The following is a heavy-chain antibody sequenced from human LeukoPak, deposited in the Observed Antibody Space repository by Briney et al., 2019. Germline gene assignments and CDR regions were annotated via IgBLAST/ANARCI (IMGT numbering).Heavy chain of an antibody. CDR3: ARASVARYCSGGSCYSVYYYYYYMDV. V-gene: IGHV1-18*01. Sequence: ASVKLSCKASGYTFTSYGISWVRQAPGQGLEWMGWISAYNGNTNYAQKLQGRVTMTTDTSTSTAYMELRSLRSDDTAVYSCARASVARYCSGGSCYSVYYYYYYMDVWGKGTTVTVSS. J-gene: IGHJ6*03. CDR1: GYTFTSYG. D-gene: IGHD2-15*01. CDR2: ISAYNGNT.